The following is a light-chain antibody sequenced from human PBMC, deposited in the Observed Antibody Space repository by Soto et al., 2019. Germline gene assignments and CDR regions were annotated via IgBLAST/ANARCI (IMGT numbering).Light chain of an antibody. Sequence: QSALTQPPSASGSPGQSVTISCTGTSRDVGGYNYVSWYQQHPGKATKLMIYEVSKRPSGVPDRFSGSKSGNTASLTVSGLQAEDEADYYCSSYAGSNNYVFGTGNKVTVL. CDR2: EVS. CDR1: SRDVGGYNY. CDR3: SSYAGSNNYV. V-gene: IGLV2-8*01. J-gene: IGLJ1*01.